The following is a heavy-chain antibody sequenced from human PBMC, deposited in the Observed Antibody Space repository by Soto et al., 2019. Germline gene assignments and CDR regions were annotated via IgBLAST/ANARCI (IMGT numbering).Heavy chain of an antibody. CDR2: ISDSGGTT. D-gene: IGHD2-2*01. V-gene: IGHV3-23*01. CDR3: AKDPYCSSISCYAGNFYY. CDR1: GFTFSNYP. J-gene: IGHJ4*02. Sequence: GGSLRLSCAASGFTFSNYPMSWVRRAPGKGLEWVSYISDSGGTTYYADSVKGRFTISRDNSKNTLYLQMNSLGAEDTAVYYCAKDPYCSSISCYAGNFYYWGQGALVTVSS.